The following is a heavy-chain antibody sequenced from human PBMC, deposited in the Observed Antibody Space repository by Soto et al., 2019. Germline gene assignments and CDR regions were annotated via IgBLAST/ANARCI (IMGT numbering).Heavy chain of an antibody. D-gene: IGHD6-19*01. Sequence: QVQLQESGPGLAKPSETLSLTCTVSGVSVSSAFYYWSWIRQAPGKELEWIGYIFYTGSANYNPSLESRVTLSIDTSRNQFSLRLDSVTAADTAVYYCARDGEGAMAGAFNIWGKGTMVTVSS. CDR3: ARDGEGAMAGAFNI. CDR1: GVSVSSAFYY. J-gene: IGHJ3*02. CDR2: IFYTGSA. V-gene: IGHV4-61*01.